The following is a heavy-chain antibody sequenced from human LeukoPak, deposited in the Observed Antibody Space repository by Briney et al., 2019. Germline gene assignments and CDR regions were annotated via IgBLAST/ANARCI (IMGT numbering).Heavy chain of an antibody. J-gene: IGHJ3*02. CDR3: ARASGSGYDPGAFGI. D-gene: IGHD5-12*01. Sequence: SETLSLTCTVSGGSISSYYWSWIRQPPGKGLEWIGYIYYSGSTNYNPSLKSRVTISVDTTKNQFSLKLSSVTAADTAVYYCARASGSGYDPGAFGIWGQGTMVTVSS. CDR2: IYYSGST. V-gene: IGHV4-59*01. CDR1: GGSISSYY.